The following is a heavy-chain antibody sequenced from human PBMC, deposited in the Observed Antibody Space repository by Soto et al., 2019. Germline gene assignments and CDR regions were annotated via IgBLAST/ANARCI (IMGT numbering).Heavy chain of an antibody. Sequence: ASVKVSCKASGYTFTSYGISWVRQAPGQGLEWMGWVSAYNGNTNYAQKLQGRVTMTTDTSTSTAYMELRSLRSDDTAVYYCARDRWWFPSAPYSFDYWGRGPLVTVS. J-gene: IGHJ4*02. V-gene: IGHV1-18*01. CDR2: VSAYNGNT. CDR3: ARDRWWFPSAPYSFDY. D-gene: IGHD2-15*01. CDR1: GYTFTSYG.